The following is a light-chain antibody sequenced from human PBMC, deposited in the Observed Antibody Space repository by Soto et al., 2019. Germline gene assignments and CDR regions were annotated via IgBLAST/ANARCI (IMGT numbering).Light chain of an antibody. Sequence: DIQMTQSPSSLSASVGDRVTIACRASQSINIFLNWYQQKPGKAPKLLIYGASSLQSGVPSRFSAAGSGTDFNLRITSLQPEDFGTYYRQQSSGGPPFTFGPGTTVDIK. CDR1: QSINIF. CDR3: QQSSGGPPFT. V-gene: IGKV1-39*01. CDR2: GAS. J-gene: IGKJ3*01.